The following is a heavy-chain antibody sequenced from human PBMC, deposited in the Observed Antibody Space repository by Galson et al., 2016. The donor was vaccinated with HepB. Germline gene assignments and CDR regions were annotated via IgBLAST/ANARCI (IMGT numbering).Heavy chain of an antibody. Sequence: SLRLSCAASGFTFSCYWMSWVRQAPGKGLEWVANINQDGSEKNYVDSVKGRFTISRDNAKNSLYLQMNSLRVEDTAVYYCARDNCINAICYTGWFDSWGQGTLVTVSA. V-gene: IGHV3-7*01. CDR2: INQDGSEK. D-gene: IGHD2-8*01. CDR3: ARDNCINAICYTGWFDS. J-gene: IGHJ5*01. CDR1: GFTFSCYW.